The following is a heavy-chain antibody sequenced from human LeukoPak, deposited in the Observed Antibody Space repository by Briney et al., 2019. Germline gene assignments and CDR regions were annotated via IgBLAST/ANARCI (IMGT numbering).Heavy chain of an antibody. V-gene: IGHV3-7*01. Sequence: GGSLRLSCEASGFTFSCYWMTWVRQAPGKGLEWVANIKQDGSEKYYVDSVKGRFTISRDNSKNTLYLQMNSLRAEDTAVYYCARTGSFQFDYWGQGTLVTVSS. CDR2: IKQDGSEK. J-gene: IGHJ4*02. CDR3: ARTGSFQFDY. D-gene: IGHD1-26*01. CDR1: GFTFSCYW.